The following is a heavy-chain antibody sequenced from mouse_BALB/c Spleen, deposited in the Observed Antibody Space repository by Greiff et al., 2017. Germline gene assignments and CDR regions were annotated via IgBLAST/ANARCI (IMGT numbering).Heavy chain of an antibody. CDR2: ISSGSSTI. Sequence: EVQLVESGGGLVQPGGSRKLSCAASGFTFSSFGMHWVRQAPEKGLEWVAYISSGSSTIYYADTVKGRFTISRDNPKNTLFLQMTSLRSEDTAMYYCARKKYGNYLYAMDYWGQGTSVTVSS. CDR1: GFTFSSFG. J-gene: IGHJ4*01. D-gene: IGHD2-10*02. CDR3: ARKKYGNYLYAMDY. V-gene: IGHV5-17*02.